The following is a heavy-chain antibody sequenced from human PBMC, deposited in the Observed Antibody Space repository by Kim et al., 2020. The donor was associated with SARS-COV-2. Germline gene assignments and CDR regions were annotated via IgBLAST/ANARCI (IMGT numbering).Heavy chain of an antibody. CDR3: VKFPPPYSSSWDPYYYGADV. CDR2: ISGSGGST. V-gene: IGHV3-23*01. D-gene: IGHD6-13*01. CDR1: GFTFSSSA. J-gene: IGHJ6*02. Sequence: GGSLRLSCAASGFTFSSSAMNWVRQAPGKGLEWVSAISGSGGSTYYADSVKGRFTISRDNSKNTVFLQMNALRAEDTAVYYCVKFPPPYSSSWDPYYYGADVWGQGTTVTV.